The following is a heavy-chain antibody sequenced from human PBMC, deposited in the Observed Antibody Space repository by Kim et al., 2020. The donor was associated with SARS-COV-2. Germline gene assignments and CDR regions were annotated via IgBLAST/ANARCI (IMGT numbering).Heavy chain of an antibody. Sequence: YAASVKGRFTISRDDSKSIAYLQMNSLKTEDTAVYYCTREERWLREFVDYWGQGTLVTVSS. CDR3: TREERWLREFVDY. J-gene: IGHJ4*02. D-gene: IGHD5-12*01. V-gene: IGHV3-49*02.